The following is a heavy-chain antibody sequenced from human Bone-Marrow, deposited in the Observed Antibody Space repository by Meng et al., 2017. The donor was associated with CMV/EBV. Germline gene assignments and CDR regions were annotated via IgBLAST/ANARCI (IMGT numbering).Heavy chain of an antibody. CDR3: ARNGDY. J-gene: IGHJ4*02. Sequence: VPLVEFGGGVAQAGVSLSLSCAAAGFTFSSYGMHWVRQAPGKGLEWVAFIRYDGSNKYYADSVKGRFTISRDNSKNTLYLQMNSLRAEDTAVYYCARNGDYWGQGTLVTVSS. CDR2: IRYDGSNK. CDR1: GFTFSSYG. V-gene: IGHV3-30*02. D-gene: IGHD2-8*01.